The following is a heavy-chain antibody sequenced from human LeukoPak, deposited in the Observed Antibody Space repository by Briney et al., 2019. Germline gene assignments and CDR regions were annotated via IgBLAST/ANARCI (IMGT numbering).Heavy chain of an antibody. CDR2: IWYDGSNI. CDR1: GFTFSNYA. CDR3: ARQGDYYYYGMDV. J-gene: IGHJ6*02. D-gene: IGHD5-24*01. V-gene: IGHV3-33*01. Sequence: PGRSLRLSCAASGFTFSNYAMHWVRQAPGKGLEWVAVIWYDGSNIYYAESVKGRFTISRDNSKNTLYLQMNSLRAEDTAVYYCARQGDYYYYGMDVWGQGTTVTVSS.